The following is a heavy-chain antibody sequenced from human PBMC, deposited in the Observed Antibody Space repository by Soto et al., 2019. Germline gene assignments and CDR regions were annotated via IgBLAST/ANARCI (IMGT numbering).Heavy chain of an antibody. CDR2: MYYSGSA. D-gene: IGHD3-3*01. V-gene: IGHV4-39*01. CDR3: ARATPPVLRKPSWFDP. CDR1: GGSISSSNYH. J-gene: IGHJ5*02. Sequence: SETLSLTCTVSGGSISSSNYHWGWIRQPPGKGLEWIGSMYYSGSAYYNPSLKSRVTISVDASKNQFSLKLSSVTAADTAVYYCARATPPVLRKPSWFDPSGQGTLVTVSS.